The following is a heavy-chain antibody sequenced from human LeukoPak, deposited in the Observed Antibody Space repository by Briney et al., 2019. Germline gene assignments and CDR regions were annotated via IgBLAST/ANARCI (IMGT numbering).Heavy chain of an antibody. V-gene: IGHV3-53*01. J-gene: IGHJ3*02. CDR2: IYSGGTT. CDR3: ARNGYSWGWYGAFDI. Sequence: VGSLRLSCAASGFTASGNYMSWVREPPGHGLGWGLIIYSGGTTYYADSVKGRFTISRDNSKNTLYLQMNSLRAEDTAVYFCARNGYSWGWYGAFDIWGQGTMVTVSS. CDR1: GFTASGNY. D-gene: IGHD6-19*01.